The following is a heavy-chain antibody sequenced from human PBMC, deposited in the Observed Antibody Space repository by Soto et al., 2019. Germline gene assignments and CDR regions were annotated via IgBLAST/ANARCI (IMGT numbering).Heavy chain of an antibody. D-gene: IGHD3-10*01. CDR3: ARGVGETAGVYEEVYYYVMDV. V-gene: IGHV4-34*01. Sequence: SETLSLTCAVYGGSFSGYYWSWIRQPPGKGLEWIGEINHSGSTNYNPSLKGRVTISVDTSKNQFSLKLSSVTAADPAVYYWARGVGETAGVYEEVYYYVMDVWGQGTTVTVS. CDR2: INHSGST. CDR1: GGSFSGYY. J-gene: IGHJ6*02.